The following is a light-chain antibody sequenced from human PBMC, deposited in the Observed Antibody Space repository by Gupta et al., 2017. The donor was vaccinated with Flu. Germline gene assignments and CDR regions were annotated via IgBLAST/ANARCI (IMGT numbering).Light chain of an antibody. CDR1: QSLSTS. J-gene: IGKJ4*01. V-gene: IGKV3-11*01. CDR2: DAS. Sequence: PAPLSLSPGERATLSCRTSQSLSTSLGWYQQKPGQAPRLLIYDASNRATDIPARFSGSGSGTDFTLIISNLEPEDLAVYYCQQRSTWPLTFGGGTRVEI. CDR3: QQRSTWPLT.